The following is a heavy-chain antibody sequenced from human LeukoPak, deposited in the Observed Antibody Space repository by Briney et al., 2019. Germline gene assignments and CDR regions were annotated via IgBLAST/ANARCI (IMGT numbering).Heavy chain of an antibody. Sequence: GGSLRLSCAASGFTFNNYPIHWVRQAPGKGLEWVAVVSYDGSNKNYADSVKGRFTISRDNSKNTVYLQMNSLRAEDTAVYYCAGSTVTTSYWGQGTLVTVSS. V-gene: IGHV3-30*04. J-gene: IGHJ4*02. CDR1: GFTFNNYP. D-gene: IGHD4-17*01. CDR2: VSYDGSNK. CDR3: AGSTVTTSY.